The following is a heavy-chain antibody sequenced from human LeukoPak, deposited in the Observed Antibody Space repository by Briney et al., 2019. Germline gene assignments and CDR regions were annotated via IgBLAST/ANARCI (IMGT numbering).Heavy chain of an antibody. CDR1: GFTFSAYG. CDR2: ISDTVRDT. Sequence: GESLRLSCAASGFTFSAYGMSWVREAPGKGLEWVSHISDTVRDTWYANSVKGRFIISRDNSRDTVYLQMSSLRPEDTALYFCAKDNYGGIFASWGQGTLVTVSS. D-gene: IGHD4-17*01. CDR3: AKDNYGGIFAS. J-gene: IGHJ4*02. V-gene: IGHV3-23*01.